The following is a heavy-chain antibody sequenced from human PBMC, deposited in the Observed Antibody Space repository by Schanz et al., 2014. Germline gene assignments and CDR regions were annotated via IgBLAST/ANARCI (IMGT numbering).Heavy chain of an antibody. CDR1: GFVFGDYY. J-gene: IGHJ4*02. CDR3: ARSRSGFYFDY. Sequence: QVQVVQSGGGLVKPGGSLRLSCAASGFVFGDYYMTWIRQAPGKGLEWISYITYNGGTIYYADSVKGRFTISRDNAKNSLYLEMNSLRAEDTAVYYCARSRSGFYFDYWGQGTLVTVSS. V-gene: IGHV3-11*04. CDR2: ITYNGGTI. D-gene: IGHD1-26*01.